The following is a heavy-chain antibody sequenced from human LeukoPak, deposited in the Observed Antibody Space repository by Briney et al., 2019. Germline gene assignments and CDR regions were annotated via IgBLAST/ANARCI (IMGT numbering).Heavy chain of an antibody. CDR1: GGSFSGYY. V-gene: IGHV4-34*01. Sequence: SETLSFTCAVYGGSFSGYYWSWIRQPPGKGLEWIGEINHSGSTNYNPSLKSRVTISVDTSKNQFSLKLSSVTAADTAVYYCARDRWYYYDSSGYTYFDYWGQGTLVTVSS. J-gene: IGHJ4*02. D-gene: IGHD3-22*01. CDR3: ARDRWYYYDSSGYTYFDY. CDR2: INHSGST.